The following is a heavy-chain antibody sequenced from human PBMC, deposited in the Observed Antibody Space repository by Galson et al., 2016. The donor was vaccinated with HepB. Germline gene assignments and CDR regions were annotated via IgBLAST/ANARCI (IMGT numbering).Heavy chain of an antibody. D-gene: IGHD5-24*01. CDR1: GVSISSGNW. CDR3: ARFVTDGAAWRSFDL. J-gene: IGHJ4*02. CDR2: IYQSGTT. Sequence: SETLSLTCAVSGVSISSGNWWTWVRQTPGKGLEWLGEIYQSGTTNNNPSLINRVTMSVDKANNKFSLKMTSVTAEDTAIYYCARFVTDGAAWRSFDLWGQGILVTVSS. V-gene: IGHV4-4*02.